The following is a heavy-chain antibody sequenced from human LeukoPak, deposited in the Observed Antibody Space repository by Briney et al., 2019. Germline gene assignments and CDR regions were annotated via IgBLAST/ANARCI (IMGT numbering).Heavy chain of an antibody. J-gene: IGHJ3*02. Sequence: SETLSLTCTVSGGSISSSIFYWGWIRQPPGKGLEWIGSICYSGSTYYKPSLMSRAAISVVTSKNHFSLNLSSVTAADTAVYYCARHFFRAADDAFDIWGQGTMVTVSS. D-gene: IGHD2-15*01. CDR3: ARHFFRAADDAFDI. CDR1: GGSISSSIFY. V-gene: IGHV4-39*01. CDR2: ICYSGST.